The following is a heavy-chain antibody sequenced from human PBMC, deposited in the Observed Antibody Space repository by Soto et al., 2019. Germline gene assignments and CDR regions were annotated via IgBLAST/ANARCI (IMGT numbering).Heavy chain of an antibody. J-gene: IGHJ4*02. CDR3: AYSSTPFDY. CDR2: ISGSGGST. D-gene: IGHD6-13*01. CDR1: GFTFSSYA. Sequence: TASGFTFSSYAMIWVRQAPGKGLEWVSAISGSGGSTYYADSVKGRFTISRDNSKNTLYLQMNSLRAEDTAVYYCAYSSTPFDYWGQGTLVTVSS. V-gene: IGHV3-23*01.